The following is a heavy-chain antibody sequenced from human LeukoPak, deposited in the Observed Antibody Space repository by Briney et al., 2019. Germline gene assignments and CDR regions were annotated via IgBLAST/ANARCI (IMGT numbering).Heavy chain of an antibody. CDR2: INHSGST. V-gene: IGHV4-34*01. CDR3: ARLGGRYFDWLLYVDY. J-gene: IGHJ4*02. Sequence: PSETLSLTCAVYGGSFSGYYWSWIRQPPGKGLEWIGEINHSGSTNYNPSLKSRVTISVDTSKNQFSLKLSSVTAADTAVYYCARLGGRYFDWLLYVDYWGQGTLVIVSS. CDR1: GGSFSGYY. D-gene: IGHD3-9*01.